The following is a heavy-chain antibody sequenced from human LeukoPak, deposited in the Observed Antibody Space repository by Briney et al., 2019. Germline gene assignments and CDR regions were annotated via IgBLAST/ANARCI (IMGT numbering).Heavy chain of an antibody. CDR1: GGSISSYY. J-gene: IGHJ3*02. Sequence: SETLSLACTVSGGSISSYYWSWIRQPPGKGLEWIGYIYYSGSTNYNPSLKSRVTISVDTSKNQFSLKLTSVTAADTAVFYCARVRGYSYGSDAFDIWGQGTMVTVSS. D-gene: IGHD5-18*01. CDR2: IYYSGST. V-gene: IGHV4-59*01. CDR3: ARVRGYSYGSDAFDI.